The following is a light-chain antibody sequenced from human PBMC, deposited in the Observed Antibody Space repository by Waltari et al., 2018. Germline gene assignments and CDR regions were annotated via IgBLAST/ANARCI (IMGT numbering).Light chain of an antibody. V-gene: IGLV3-25*02. CDR3: HSADPTRGLPVI. J-gene: IGLJ2*01. Sequence: SSELTQPPSVSVSPGQTARITCSGDTLATQFVYWYQRKSGQGLLLVIYKDRERPAGTPDRMSCATSGTTVTLTMRVARAEYESDYNCHSADPTRGLPVIFGGGTQLTFL. CDR1: TLATQF. CDR2: KDR.